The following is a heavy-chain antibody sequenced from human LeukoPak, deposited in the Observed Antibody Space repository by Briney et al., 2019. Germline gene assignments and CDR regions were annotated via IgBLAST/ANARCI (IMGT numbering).Heavy chain of an antibody. V-gene: IGHV3-30*18. CDR1: GFTFSSYG. D-gene: IGHD5-24*01. CDR3: AKAMATIYLDY. J-gene: IGHJ4*02. Sequence: PGGSLRLSCAASGFTFSSYGMHWVRQAPGKGLEWVAVISYDGSNKYYADSVKGRFTISRDNSKNTLYLQMNSLRAEDTAVYYCAKAMATIYLDYWGQGTLVTVSS. CDR2: ISYDGSNK.